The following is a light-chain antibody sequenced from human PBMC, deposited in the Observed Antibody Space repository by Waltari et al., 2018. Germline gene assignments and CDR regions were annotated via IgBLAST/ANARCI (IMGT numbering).Light chain of an antibody. CDR2: DVY. J-gene: IGLJ1*01. CDR1: LRKSGTFKY. Sequence: QSALTQPRPVARSPGQSVTISCLGPLRKSGTFKYFPWYQQHPGKAPRLIIYDVYKRPSGVPDRFSGSKSGNTASLTISGLQAEDEADYYCCSYAGSYTYVFGSVTEVTVL. V-gene: IGLV2-11*01. CDR3: CSYAGSYTYV.